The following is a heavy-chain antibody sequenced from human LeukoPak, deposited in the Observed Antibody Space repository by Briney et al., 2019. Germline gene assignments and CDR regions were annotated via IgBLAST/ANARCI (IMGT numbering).Heavy chain of an antibody. V-gene: IGHV3-48*01. J-gene: IGHJ4*02. CDR3: ARDFPRSSSWSYLFDY. D-gene: IGHD6-13*01. Sequence: GGSLRLSCAASGFTFSSYSMNWVRQAPGKGLEWVSHISSSSSTIYYADSVKGRFTISRDNAKNSLYLQMNSLRAEDTAVYYCARDFPRSSSWSYLFDYWGQGTLVTVSS. CDR2: ISSSSSTI. CDR1: GFTFSSYS.